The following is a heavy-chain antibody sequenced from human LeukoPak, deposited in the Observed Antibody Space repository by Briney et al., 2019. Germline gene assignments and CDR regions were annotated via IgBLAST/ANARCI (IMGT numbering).Heavy chain of an antibody. CDR3: ARFGEPPGELSINWFDP. CDR1: GSTFTSSW. J-gene: IGHJ5*02. D-gene: IGHD3-10*01. CDR2: IYPGDSDT. Sequence: GESLKISCKVSGSTFTSSWIGWVRQMPGKGLEWMGIIYPGDSDTRYSPSFQGQVTISADKSISTAYLQWSSLKASDTAMYYCARFGEPPGELSINWFDPWGQGTLVTVSS. V-gene: IGHV5-51*01.